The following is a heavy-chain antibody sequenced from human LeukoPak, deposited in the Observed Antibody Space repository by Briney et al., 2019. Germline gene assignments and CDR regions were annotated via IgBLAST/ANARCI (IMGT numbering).Heavy chain of an antibody. CDR3: ARAPLTEPFDY. CDR1: GYTFTSYY. D-gene: IGHD1-14*01. CDR2: INPSGGST. J-gene: IGHJ4*02. V-gene: IGHV1-46*01. Sequence: GASVKVSCKASGYTFTSYYIHWVRQAPGQGLEWMGIINPSGGSTSYAQKFQGRVTMTRDTSTSTVYMELSSLRSEDTAVYYCARAPLTEPFDYWGQGTLVTVSS.